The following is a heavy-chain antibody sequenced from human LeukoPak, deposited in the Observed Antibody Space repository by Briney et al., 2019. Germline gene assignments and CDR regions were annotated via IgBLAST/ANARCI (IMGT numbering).Heavy chain of an antibody. CDR2: ISAYNGNT. CDR1: GYTFTSYG. Sequence: GASVKVSCKASGYTFTSYGISWVRQAPGQGLEWMGWISAYNGNTNYAQKLQGRVTMTTDTSTSTAYVELRSLRSDDTAVYYCARNSHGYSSGWLQFNFDYWGQGTLVTVSS. D-gene: IGHD6-19*01. V-gene: IGHV1-18*01. J-gene: IGHJ4*02. CDR3: ARNSHGYSSGWLQFNFDY.